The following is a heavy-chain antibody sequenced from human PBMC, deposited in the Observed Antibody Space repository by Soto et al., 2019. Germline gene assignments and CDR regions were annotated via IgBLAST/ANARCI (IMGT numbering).Heavy chain of an antibody. V-gene: IGHV2-5*02. Sequence: QITLKESGPTLVKPTRTLTLICTFSGFSLSTSGVGVGWIRQPPGKALEWLALIYWGDDKRYSPSLKSRLTITKDTSKNQVVLTVTNMDPVDTATYYCAHHYYYDSSGYYRGFDSWGQGTLVTVSS. CDR1: GFSLSTSGVG. CDR2: IYWGDDK. D-gene: IGHD3-22*01. CDR3: AHHYYYDSSGYYRGFDS. J-gene: IGHJ4*02.